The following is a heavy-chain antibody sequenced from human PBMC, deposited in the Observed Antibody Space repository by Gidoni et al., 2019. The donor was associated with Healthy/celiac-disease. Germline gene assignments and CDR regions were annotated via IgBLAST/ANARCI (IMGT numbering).Heavy chain of an antibody. Sequence: EVQVVESGGGWVQPGGSRRHCWADAGFTFGSDGMNWVRQAPGKGRGSVSYISSSISTIYYADSVKGRVTISIDNAKNSLYLQMTSLSDEDTAVYYGARDFGDYGVRIGGYYYGFDVWGQGTTVPVSS. D-gene: IGHD4-17*01. CDR2: ISSSISTI. CDR1: GFTFGSDG. J-gene: IGHJ6*02. CDR3: ARDFGDYGVRIGGYYYGFDV. V-gene: IGHV3-48*02.